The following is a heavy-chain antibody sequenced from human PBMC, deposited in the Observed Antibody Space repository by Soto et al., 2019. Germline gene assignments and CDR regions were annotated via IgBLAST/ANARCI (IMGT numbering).Heavy chain of an antibody. Sequence: SETLSLTCAVYGGSFSGYYWSWIRQPPGKGLEWIGEINHSGSTNYNPSLKSRVTISVDTSKNQFSLKLSSVTAADTAVYYCARESKYGNGGSCYGSYGMDVWGQGTTVTVSS. J-gene: IGHJ6*02. CDR3: ARESKYGNGGSCYGSYGMDV. CDR1: GGSFSGYY. V-gene: IGHV4-34*01. CDR2: INHSGST. D-gene: IGHD2-15*01.